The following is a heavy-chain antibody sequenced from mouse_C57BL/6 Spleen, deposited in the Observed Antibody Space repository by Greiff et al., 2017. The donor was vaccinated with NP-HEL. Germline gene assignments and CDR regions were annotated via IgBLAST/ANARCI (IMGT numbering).Heavy chain of an antibody. CDR3: ARSGTVPSMDY. CDR1: GYTFTSYW. D-gene: IGHD1-1*01. CDR2: IHPNSGST. V-gene: IGHV1-64*01. J-gene: IGHJ4*01. Sequence: VQLQQPGAELVKPGASVKLSCKASGYTFTSYWMHWVKQRPGQGLEWIGMIHPNSGSTNYNEKFKSKATLTVDKSSSTAYMQLSSLTSEDSAVYYCARSGTVPSMDYWGQGTSVTVSS.